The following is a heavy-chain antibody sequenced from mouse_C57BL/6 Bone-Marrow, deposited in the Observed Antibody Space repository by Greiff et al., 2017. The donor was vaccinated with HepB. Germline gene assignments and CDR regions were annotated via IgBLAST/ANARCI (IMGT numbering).Heavy chain of an antibody. V-gene: IGHV1-80*01. J-gene: IGHJ4*01. CDR2: IYPGDGDT. CDR3: ARKGYYAMDY. CDR1: GYAFSSYW. Sequence: VQLQESGAELVKPGASVKISCKASGYAFSSYWMNWVKQRPGKGLEWIGQIYPGDGDTNYNGKFKGKATLTADKSSSTAYMQLSSRTSEDSAVYFCARKGYYAMDYWGQGTSVTVSS.